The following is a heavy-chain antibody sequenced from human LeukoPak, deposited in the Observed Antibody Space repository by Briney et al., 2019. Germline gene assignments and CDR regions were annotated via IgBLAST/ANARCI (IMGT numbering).Heavy chain of an antibody. CDR3: VQEARRDGYKLAPVAEH. J-gene: IGHJ1*01. D-gene: IGHD5-24*01. V-gene: IGHV3-23*01. CDR2: ISETSRKT. CDR1: GLTFNIYA. Sequence: GGSLRLSCAASGLTFNIYAMSWVRQAPEKGLEWVSAISETSRKTYYSDPVKGRFTISGDNSKNTLYLQMNDLRDEDTAVYYCVQEARRDGYKLAPVAEHWGQGTLVTVSS.